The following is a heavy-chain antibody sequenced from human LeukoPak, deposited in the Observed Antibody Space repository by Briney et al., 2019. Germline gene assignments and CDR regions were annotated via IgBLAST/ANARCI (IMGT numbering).Heavy chain of an antibody. Sequence: SETLSLTCAVYGGSFSGYYWSWIRQPPGKGLEWIGEINHSGSTNYNPSLKSRVTISVDTSKNQFSLKLSSATAADTAVYYCARDRRGYCSGGSCYYRGPFDYWGQGTLVTVSS. V-gene: IGHV4-34*01. CDR3: ARDRRGYCSGGSCYYRGPFDY. D-gene: IGHD2-15*01. J-gene: IGHJ4*02. CDR1: GGSFSGYY. CDR2: INHSGST.